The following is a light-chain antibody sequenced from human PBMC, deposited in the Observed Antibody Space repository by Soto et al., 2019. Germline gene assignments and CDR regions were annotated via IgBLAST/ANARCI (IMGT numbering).Light chain of an antibody. CDR2: DNF. CDR1: SSNIGDNY. CDR3: GTWDDSLSAGV. J-gene: IGLJ3*02. V-gene: IGLV1-51*01. Sequence: QSALTQPPSVFAAPGQKVTISCSGSSSNIGDNYVSWYQQLPGTAPKLLIYDNFKRPSGIPDRFSGSKSGTSATLDITGLLTGDEADYYCGTWDDSLSAGVFGGGTKLTV.